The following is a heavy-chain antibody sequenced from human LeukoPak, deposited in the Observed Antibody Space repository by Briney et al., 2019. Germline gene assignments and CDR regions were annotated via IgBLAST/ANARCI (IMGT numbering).Heavy chain of an antibody. D-gene: IGHD6-25*01. CDR3: AKELTSAGDY. Sequence: QPGGSLRLSCAASGFSVTSYPMNWVRQAPGKGLEWVAVISYDGSNKYYADSVKGRFTISRDNSKNTLCLQMNSLRAEDTAVYYCAKELTSAGDYWGQGTLVTVSS. CDR1: GFSVTSYP. V-gene: IGHV3-30-3*01. CDR2: ISYDGSNK. J-gene: IGHJ4*02.